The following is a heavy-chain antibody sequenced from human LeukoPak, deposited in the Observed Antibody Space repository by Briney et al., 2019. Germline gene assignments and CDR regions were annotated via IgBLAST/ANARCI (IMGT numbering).Heavy chain of an antibody. D-gene: IGHD6-19*01. CDR2: IYPGDSDA. V-gene: IGHV5-51*01. J-gene: IGHJ5*02. CDR3: ARNGYSSGWYNWFDP. CDR1: GYSFTSYW. Sequence: GESLKISRKGSGYSFTSYWIGWVRQMPGKGLEWMGIIYPGDSDARYSPSFQGQVTISADKSISTAYLQRSSLKASDTAMYYCARNGYSSGWYNWFDPWGQGTLVTVSS.